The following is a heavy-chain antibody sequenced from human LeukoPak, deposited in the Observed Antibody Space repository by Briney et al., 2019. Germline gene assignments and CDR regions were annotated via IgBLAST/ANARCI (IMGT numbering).Heavy chain of an antibody. CDR2: IRGDGIVT. CDR3: ARASPADFNL. J-gene: IGHJ2*01. CDR1: EFTFSNYW. Sequence: GGSLRLSCVASEFTFSNYWVHWVRQAPGKGLVWVSRIRGDGIVTNYADSVEGRFTVSRDNAKNTVHLQMNSLRDDDTAVYYCARASPADFNLWGRGTLVTVSS. V-gene: IGHV3-74*01.